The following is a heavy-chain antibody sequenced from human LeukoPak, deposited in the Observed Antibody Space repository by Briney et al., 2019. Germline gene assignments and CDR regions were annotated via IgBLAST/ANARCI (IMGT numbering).Heavy chain of an antibody. J-gene: IGHJ6*02. CDR3: ARSVGAGNNYFYYGMDV. CDR2: INQDGSAE. D-gene: IGHD1-26*01. CDR1: GFIFRDFY. V-gene: IGHV3-7*01. Sequence: GGSLRLSCEGSGFIFRDFYMTWVRQAPGTGLEWVATINQDGSAEYYVDSVKGRFTMSRDNAKNSVCLQMDSLRAEETAVYYCARSVGAGNNYFYYGMDVWGQGTTVTVSS.